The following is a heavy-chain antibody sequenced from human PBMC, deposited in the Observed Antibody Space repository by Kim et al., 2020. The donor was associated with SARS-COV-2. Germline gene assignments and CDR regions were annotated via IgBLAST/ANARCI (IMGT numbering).Heavy chain of an antibody. Sequence: SETLSLTCTVSGGSISSYYWSWIRQPPGKVLEWIGYIYYSGSTNYNPSLKSRVTISVDTSKNQFSLKLSSVTAADTSVYYCARLAGYGGKYNYLGQGTL. J-gene: IGHJ4*02. V-gene: IGHV4-59*08. D-gene: IGHD4-17*01. CDR1: GGSISSYY. CDR3: ARLAGYGGKYNY. CDR2: IYYSGST.